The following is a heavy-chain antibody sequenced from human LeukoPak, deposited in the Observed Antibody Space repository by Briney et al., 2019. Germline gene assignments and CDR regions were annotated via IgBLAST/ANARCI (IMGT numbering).Heavy chain of an antibody. CDR2: IYYSGST. D-gene: IGHD3-10*01. CDR3: ARQTMVRGEFDP. Sequence: KPSETLSLTCTVSGGSISSSSYYWGWIRQPPGKGLEWIGSIYYSGSTYYNPSLKSRVTISVDTSKNQFSLKLSSVTAADTAVYYCARQTMVRGEFDPWGQGTLVTVSS. J-gene: IGHJ5*02. V-gene: IGHV4-39*01. CDR1: GGSISSSSYY.